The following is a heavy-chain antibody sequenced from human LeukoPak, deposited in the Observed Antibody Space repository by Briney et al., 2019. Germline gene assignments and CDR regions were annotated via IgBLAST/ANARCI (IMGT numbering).Heavy chain of an antibody. CDR1: GFPFSGFG. Sequence: PGGSLRLSCAVSGFPFSGFGMNWVRQAPGKGLEWVSSISSSSYIYYADSVKGRFTISRDNAKKSLYLQMNSLRAEDTAVYYCARDPINIATAGNGFDYWGQGTLVTVSS. V-gene: IGHV3-21*01. J-gene: IGHJ4*02. CDR3: ARDPINIATAGNGFDY. D-gene: IGHD6-13*01. CDR2: ISSSSYI.